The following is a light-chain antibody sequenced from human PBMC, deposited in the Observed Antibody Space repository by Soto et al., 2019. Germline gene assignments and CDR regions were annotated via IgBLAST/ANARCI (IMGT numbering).Light chain of an antibody. J-gene: IGKJ4*01. CDR1: QSIGTY. CDR3: QQTFSVPPT. V-gene: IGKV1-39*01. Sequence: DIQMTQYPSSLSASVGDSVTITCRASQSIGTYLNWYQQNSGRAPKLLICAASSLQSGVPSRFSGSGSGVVFTLTVSNLQPGDFATYYCQQTFSVPPTFGGGTKVELK. CDR2: AAS.